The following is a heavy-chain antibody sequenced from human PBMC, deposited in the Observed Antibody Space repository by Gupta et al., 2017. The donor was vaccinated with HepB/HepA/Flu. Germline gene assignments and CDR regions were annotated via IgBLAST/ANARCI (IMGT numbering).Heavy chain of an antibody. D-gene: IGHD2-21*01. V-gene: IGHV4-59*01. Sequence: QVHVQESRAGLVKPSAKMSLTCTVLSGSSITYYWSWIRHPPGKGLEWIGFIDYSESTTYNPPLQSRVTISVDTSKNEFALKLNSGTAADTAVYYCAREHIAVVPGAPRGGFDIWGQGTLVTVSS. CDR3: AREHIAVVPGAPRGGFDI. CDR2: IDYSEST. J-gene: IGHJ3*02. CDR1: SGSSITYY.